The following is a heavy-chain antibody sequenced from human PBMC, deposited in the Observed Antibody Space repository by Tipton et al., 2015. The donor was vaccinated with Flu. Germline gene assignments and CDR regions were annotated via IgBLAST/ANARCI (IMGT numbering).Heavy chain of an antibody. CDR1: GFTVSSNY. J-gene: IGHJ6*02. D-gene: IGHD3-10*01. CDR2: TYSGDRT. CDR3: ARVTGASTAYGLDV. Sequence: AASGFTVSSNYMSWFRQAPGKGLEWVSVTYSGDRTYSADSVKGRFTISRDNSKNTIYLQMNSLRVEDTAVYYCARVTGASTAYGLDVWGQGTTVTVSS. V-gene: IGHV3-53*01.